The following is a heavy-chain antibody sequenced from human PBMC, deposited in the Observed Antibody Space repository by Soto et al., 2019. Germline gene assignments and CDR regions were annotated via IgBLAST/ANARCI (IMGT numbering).Heavy chain of an antibody. CDR3: ARQIYDSDTGPNFQYYFDS. Sequence: PSETLSLTCTVSGGSISSYYWSWIRQPAGKGLKWIGRIYTSGSTNYNPSLKSRVTMSVDTSKNQFSLKLSSVTAADTAVYYCARQIYDSDTGPNFQYYFDSWGQGTPVTVSS. CDR1: GGSISSYY. J-gene: IGHJ4*02. CDR2: IYTSGST. V-gene: IGHV4-4*07. D-gene: IGHD3-22*01.